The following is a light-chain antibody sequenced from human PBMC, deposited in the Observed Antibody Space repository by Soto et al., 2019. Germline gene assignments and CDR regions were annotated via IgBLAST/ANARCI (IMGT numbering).Light chain of an antibody. V-gene: IGKV3-20*01. CDR2: GAS. J-gene: IGKJ1*01. CDR1: QSVSTNY. CDR3: QQYGSSGT. Sequence: IVLTQSPATLSLSPGKRATLSCRASQSVSTNYLAWYQQKPGQAPRLLIYGASNRATGIPDRFSGSGSGTDFTLTISRLEPEDFAVYYCQQYGSSGTFGQGTKVDIK.